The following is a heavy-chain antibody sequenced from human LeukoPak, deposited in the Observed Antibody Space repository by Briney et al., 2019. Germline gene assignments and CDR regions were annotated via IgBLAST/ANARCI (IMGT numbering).Heavy chain of an antibody. CDR1: GGSISSYH. D-gene: IGHD6-6*01. CDR3: AIRGIAARRPGDY. V-gene: IGHV4-34*01. Sequence: SETLSLTCTVSGGSISSYHWSWIRQPPGKGLEWIGEINHSGSTNYNPSLKSRVTISVDTSKNQFSLKLSSVTAADTAVYYCAIRGIAARRPGDYWGQGTLVTVSS. J-gene: IGHJ4*02. CDR2: INHSGST.